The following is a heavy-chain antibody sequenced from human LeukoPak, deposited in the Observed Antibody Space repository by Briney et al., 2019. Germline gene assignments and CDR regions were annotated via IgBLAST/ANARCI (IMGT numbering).Heavy chain of an antibody. CDR2: FDPEDGET. J-gene: IGHJ3*02. CDR3: ATSDASTMIVVASRAFDI. CDR1: GYTLTELS. V-gene: IGHV1-24*01. Sequence: ASVKVSCKVSGYTLTELSMHWVRQAPGKGLEWMGGFDPEDGETIYAQKFQGRVTMTEDTSTDTAYMELSSLRSEDTAVYYCATSDASTMIVVASRAFDIWGQGTMVTVSS. D-gene: IGHD3-22*01.